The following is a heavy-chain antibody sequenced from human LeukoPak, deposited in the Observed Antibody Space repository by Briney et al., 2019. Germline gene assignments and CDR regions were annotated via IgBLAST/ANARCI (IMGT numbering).Heavy chain of an antibody. J-gene: IGHJ4*02. CDR3: AKEGIAAAGGYYFDY. D-gene: IGHD6-13*01. V-gene: IGHV3-30*18. Sequence: GGSLRLSCAASGFTFSSYGMHWVRQAPGKGLEWVAVISYDGSNKYYADSVKGRFTITRDNSKNTLYLQMNSLRAEDTAVYYCAKEGIAAAGGYYFDYWGQGTLVTVSS. CDR2: ISYDGSNK. CDR1: GFTFSSYG.